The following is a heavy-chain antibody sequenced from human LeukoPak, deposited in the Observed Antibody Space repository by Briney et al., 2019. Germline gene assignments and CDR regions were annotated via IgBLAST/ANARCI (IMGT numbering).Heavy chain of an antibody. D-gene: IGHD4-17*01. J-gene: IGHJ3*02. Sequence: SQTLSLTCTVSGGSISSGGYYWSWIRQHPGKGLEWIGYIYYSGSTYYNPSLKSRVTISVDTSKNQFSLKLSSVTAADTAVYYCARDAAVTTRNAFDIWGQGTMVTVSS. CDR1: GGSISSGGYY. V-gene: IGHV4-31*03. CDR2: IYYSGST. CDR3: ARDAAVTTRNAFDI.